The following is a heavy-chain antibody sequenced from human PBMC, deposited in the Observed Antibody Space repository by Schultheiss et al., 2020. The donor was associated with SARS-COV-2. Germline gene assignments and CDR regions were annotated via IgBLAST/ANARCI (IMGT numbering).Heavy chain of an antibody. D-gene: IGHD1-26*01. CDR3: ARVPWGGSFDAFDI. CDR2: INHSGST. CDR1: GGSISSSSYY. Sequence: SETLSLTCTVSGGSISSSSYYWSWIRQPPGKGLEWIGEINHSGSTNYNPSLKSRVTISVDTSKNQFSLKLSSVTAADTAVYYCARVPWGGSFDAFDIWGQGTMVTVSS. J-gene: IGHJ3*02. V-gene: IGHV4-39*07.